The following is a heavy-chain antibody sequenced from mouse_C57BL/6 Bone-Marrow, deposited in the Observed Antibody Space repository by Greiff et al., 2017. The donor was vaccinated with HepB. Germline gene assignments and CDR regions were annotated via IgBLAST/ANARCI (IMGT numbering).Heavy chain of an antibody. CDR2: ISDGGSYT. J-gene: IGHJ2*01. CDR3: ERDLGDANFNY. V-gene: IGHV5-4*01. CDR1: GFTFSSYA. D-gene: IGHD3-3*01. Sequence: EVQVVESGGGLVKPGGSLKLSCAASGFTFSSYAMSWVRQTPEKRLEWVATISDGGSYTYYPDNVKGRFTISRDNAKNNLYLQMSHLKSEDTALYYCERDLGDANFNYGAQGTTPPVSS.